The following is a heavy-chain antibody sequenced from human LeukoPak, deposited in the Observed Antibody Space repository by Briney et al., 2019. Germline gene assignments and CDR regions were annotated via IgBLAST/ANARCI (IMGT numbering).Heavy chain of an antibody. Sequence: ASVKISRKGSVYTLSDYYMHCVQQAPGKGVEWMGLVYPEDGETIYTEKFQSRVTITPDKSTDTAYREVSSVRSEDTAVYYCATDSMVRGVIGIYYYYYMDVWGKGTTVTVSS. V-gene: IGHV1-69-2*01. J-gene: IGHJ6*03. CDR3: ATDSMVRGVIGIYYYYYMDV. CDR1: VYTLSDYY. CDR2: VYPEDGET. D-gene: IGHD3-10*01.